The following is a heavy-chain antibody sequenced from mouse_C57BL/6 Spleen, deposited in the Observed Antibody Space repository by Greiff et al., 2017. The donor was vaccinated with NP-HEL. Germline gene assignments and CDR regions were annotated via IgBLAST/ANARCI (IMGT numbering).Heavy chain of an antibody. D-gene: IGHD1-1*01. Sequence: VQLQQSGPGLVQPSQSLSITCTVSGFSLTSYGVHWVRQSPGKGLEWLGVIWRGGSTDYNAAFMSRLSITKDNSKSQVFFKMNSLQADDTAIYYCAKNLDYGSSYAMDYWGQGTSVTVSS. CDR1: GFSLTSYG. CDR3: AKNLDYGSSYAMDY. J-gene: IGHJ4*01. CDR2: IWRGGST. V-gene: IGHV2-5*01.